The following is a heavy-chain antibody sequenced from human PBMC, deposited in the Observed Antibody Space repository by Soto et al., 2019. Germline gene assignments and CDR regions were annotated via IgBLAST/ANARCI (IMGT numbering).Heavy chain of an antibody. J-gene: IGHJ4*02. CDR1: GFTFSNAW. CDR3: TTESEDHIFAGVVIIPRARVDY. D-gene: IGHD3-3*01. CDR2: IKSKTDGGTT. V-gene: IGHV3-15*07. Sequence: GGSLRLSCAASGFTFSNAWMNWVRQAPGKGLEWVGRIKSKTDGGTTDYAAPVKGRFTISRDDSKNTLYLQMNSLKTEDTAVYYCTTESEDHIFAGVVIIPRARVDYWGQGTLVTVSS.